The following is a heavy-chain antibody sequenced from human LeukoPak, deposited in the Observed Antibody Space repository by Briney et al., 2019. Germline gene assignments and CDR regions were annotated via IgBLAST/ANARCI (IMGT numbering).Heavy chain of an antibody. V-gene: IGHV4-39*07. D-gene: IGHD5-12*01. CDR2: IFYSGNT. CDR1: GGSISSSNYY. CDR3: ARASGYGNNAQFDY. J-gene: IGHJ4*02. Sequence: SETLSLTCTVSGGSISSSNYYWGWIRQPPGKGLEWIGNIFYSGNTNYNPSLKSRVTISVDTSKNQFSLKLSSVTAADTAVYYCARASGYGNNAQFDYWGQGTLVTVSS.